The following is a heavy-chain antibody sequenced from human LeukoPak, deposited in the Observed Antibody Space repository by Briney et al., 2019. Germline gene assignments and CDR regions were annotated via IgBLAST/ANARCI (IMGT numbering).Heavy chain of an antibody. CDR1: XXTXXXXS. Sequence: ASVXXXXXVSXXTXXXXSMXXXXQAPGKGLEWMGGFDPEDGETIYAQKFQGRVTMTEDTSTDTAYMELSSLRSEDTAVYYCATSVQPTHFDYWGQGTLVTVSS. CDR2: FDPEDGET. CDR3: ATSVQPTHFDY. D-gene: IGHD1-1*01. V-gene: IGHV1-24*01. J-gene: IGHJ4*02.